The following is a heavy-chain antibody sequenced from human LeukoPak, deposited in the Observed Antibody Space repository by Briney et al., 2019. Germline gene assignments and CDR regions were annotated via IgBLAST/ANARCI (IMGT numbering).Heavy chain of an antibody. D-gene: IGHD6-19*01. J-gene: IGHJ4*02. Sequence: PGGSLRLSCAASGFTFSSYGMHWVRQAPGKGLEWVAFIRYDGSNKYYADSVKGRFTISRDNSKNTLYLQMNSLRADDTAVYYCAKTPVPYSSGWYALDYWGQGTLVTVSS. CDR3: AKTPVPYSSGWYALDY. CDR1: GFTFSSYG. CDR2: IRYDGSNK. V-gene: IGHV3-30*02.